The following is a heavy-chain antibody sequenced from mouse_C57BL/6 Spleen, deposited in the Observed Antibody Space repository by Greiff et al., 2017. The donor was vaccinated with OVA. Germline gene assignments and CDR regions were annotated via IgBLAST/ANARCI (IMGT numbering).Heavy chain of an antibody. CDR1: GYTFTSYW. CDR3: ARPYGNYEYFDD. J-gene: IGHJ1*03. Sequence: VQLQQPGTELVKPGASVKLSCKASGYTFTSYWMPWVKQRPGQGLEWIGNINPSNGGTNYNEKFKSKAPLTVDKSSSTAYMQLSSLTSEDSAVYDGARPYGNYEYFDDWGKGTTVTVSA. V-gene: IGHV1-53*01. CDR2: INPSNGGT. D-gene: IGHD2-1*01.